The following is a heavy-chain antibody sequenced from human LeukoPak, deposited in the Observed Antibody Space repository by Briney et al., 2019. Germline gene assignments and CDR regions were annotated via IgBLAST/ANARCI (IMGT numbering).Heavy chain of an antibody. CDR1: GFTFSSYG. Sequence: GGTLRLSCAASGFTFSSYGMHWGRQAPGKRREGVAVISYDGSNKYYADSVKGRFTISRDDSKNTLYLQMNRLRAEDTAVYYCAKDRDYGEYAFDIWGQGTMVTVSS. J-gene: IGHJ3*02. CDR2: ISYDGSNK. D-gene: IGHD4-17*01. CDR3: AKDRDYGEYAFDI. V-gene: IGHV3-30*18.